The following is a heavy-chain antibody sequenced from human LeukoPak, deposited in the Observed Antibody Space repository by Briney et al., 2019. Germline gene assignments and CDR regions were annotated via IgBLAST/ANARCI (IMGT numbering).Heavy chain of an antibody. Sequence: PSETLSLTCTVSGGSISSYYWSWIRQPAGKGLEWIGRIYTSGSTNYNPSLKSRVTMSVDTSKNQFSLKLSSVTAADTAVYYCAREGPGGLELRFRAFDIWGQGTMVTVSS. CDR1: GGSISSYY. CDR3: AREGPGGLELRFRAFDI. J-gene: IGHJ3*02. CDR2: IYTSGST. V-gene: IGHV4-4*07. D-gene: IGHD1-7*01.